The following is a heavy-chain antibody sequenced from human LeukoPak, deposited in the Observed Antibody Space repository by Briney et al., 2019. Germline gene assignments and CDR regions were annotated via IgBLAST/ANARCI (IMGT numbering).Heavy chain of an antibody. CDR2: ISYDGSNK. D-gene: IGHD3-16*01. V-gene: IGHV3-30-3*02. CDR3: AKPPTGGRDAFDI. CDR1: GFTFSSYA. Sequence: GGSLRLSCAASGFTFSSYAMHWVRQAPGKGLEWVAVISYDGSNKYYADSVKGRFTISRDNSKNTLYLQMNSLRAEDTAVYYCAKPPTGGRDAFDIWGQGTMVTVSS. J-gene: IGHJ3*02.